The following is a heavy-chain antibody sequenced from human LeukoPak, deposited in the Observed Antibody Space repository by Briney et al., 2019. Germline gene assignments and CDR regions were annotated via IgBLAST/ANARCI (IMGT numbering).Heavy chain of an antibody. CDR2: ITPSGGTT. CDR1: GYTFTSSY. Sequence: GASVKVSCKASGYTFTSSYMHWVRQAPGQGLEWMGIITPSGGTTNNAQKFQGRITMTRDMSTSTAYMELSRLRSDDTAVYYCARRSIAAAGPGDYFDYWGQGTLVTVSS. V-gene: IGHV1-46*01. J-gene: IGHJ4*02. CDR3: ARRSIAAAGPGDYFDY. D-gene: IGHD6-13*01.